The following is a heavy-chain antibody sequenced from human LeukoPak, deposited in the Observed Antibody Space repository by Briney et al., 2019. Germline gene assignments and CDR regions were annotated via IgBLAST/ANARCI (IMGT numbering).Heavy chain of an antibody. CDR3: AKRDCSGTHCYGFDY. J-gene: IGHJ4*02. D-gene: IGHD2-2*01. Sequence: GGSLRLSCATSGFTFSSCVMAWFRQAPGKGLEWVSSISGSSGSTYHADSVKGRFTISRDNSMNPSYQEMNSLPAHDRPGYYCAKRDCSGTHCYGFDYWGQGTLVTVSS. CDR1: GFTFSSCV. CDR2: ISGSSGST. V-gene: IGHV3-23*01.